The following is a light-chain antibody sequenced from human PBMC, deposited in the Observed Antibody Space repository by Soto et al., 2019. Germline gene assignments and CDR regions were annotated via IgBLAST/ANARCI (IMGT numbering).Light chain of an antibody. CDR3: QSYDSSLSAL. CDR1: SSNIGAGYD. Sequence: QSVLTQPPSVSGAPGQRVTISCTGSSSNIGAGYDVHWYQQLPGTAPKLLIYGNINRPSGVPDRCSGSKSGTSASLAITGLQAEDEAYYSCQSYDSSLSALFGGGTKLTVL. CDR2: GNI. J-gene: IGLJ3*02. V-gene: IGLV1-40*01.